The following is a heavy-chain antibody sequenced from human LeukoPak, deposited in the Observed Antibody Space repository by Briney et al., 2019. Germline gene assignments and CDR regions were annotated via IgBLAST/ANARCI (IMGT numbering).Heavy chain of an antibody. CDR3: ARGPSSNWSGLDF. CDR2: ISPTGSTT. J-gene: IGHJ4*02. Sequence: GGSLRLSCAASGFSFSGHWMHWARQLPGKGLVWVSRISPTGSTTSYADSVKGRFTVSRGNAKNTLYLQVNNLRAEDTAVYYCARGPSSNWSGLDFWGQGTLLTVSS. V-gene: IGHV3-74*01. CDR1: GFSFSGHW. D-gene: IGHD6-13*01.